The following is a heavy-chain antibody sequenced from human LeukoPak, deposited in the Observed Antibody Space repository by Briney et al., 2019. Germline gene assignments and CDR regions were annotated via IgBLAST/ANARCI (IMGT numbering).Heavy chain of an antibody. CDR1: GFTFGDYA. Sequence: GGSLRLSCAASGFTFGDYAMHWVWQGPGKGLGWVSDISWNSGSIGYADSVKGRFTISRDNAKNSLYLQMNSLRAEDTALYYCAKDRGSSGYSSFLDYWGQGTLVTVSS. J-gene: IGHJ4*02. D-gene: IGHD3-22*01. V-gene: IGHV3-9*01. CDR3: AKDRGSSGYSSFLDY. CDR2: ISWNSGSI.